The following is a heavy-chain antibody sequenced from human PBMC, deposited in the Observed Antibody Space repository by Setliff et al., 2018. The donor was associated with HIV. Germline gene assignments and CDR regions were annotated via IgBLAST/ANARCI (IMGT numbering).Heavy chain of an antibody. CDR3: AKFYGDYHAFDI. CDR1: GYTFTGSF. D-gene: IGHD4-17*01. CDR2: INCNSGGT. J-gene: IGHJ3*02. V-gene: IGHV1-2*02. Sequence: ASVKVSCKSSGYTFTGSFMHWVRQAPGQGLEWMGWINCNSGGTYYAQNFQGRVTLTRDTSITTAYMELRRLTSDDTAVYYCAKFYGDYHAFDIWGQGTMVTVSS.